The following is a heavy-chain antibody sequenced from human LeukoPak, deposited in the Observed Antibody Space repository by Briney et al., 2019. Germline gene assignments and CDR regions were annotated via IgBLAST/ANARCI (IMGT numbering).Heavy chain of an antibody. CDR1: GGSISSYY. CDR3: ARGEGPAWYFDL. Sequence: SETLSLTCTVSGGSISSYYWSWIRQPPGKGLEWIGYIYYSGSTYYNPSLKSRVTISVDTSKNQFSLKLSSVTAADTAVYYCARGEGPAWYFDLWGRGTLVTVSS. V-gene: IGHV4-59*06. J-gene: IGHJ2*01. CDR2: IYYSGST. D-gene: IGHD2-21*01.